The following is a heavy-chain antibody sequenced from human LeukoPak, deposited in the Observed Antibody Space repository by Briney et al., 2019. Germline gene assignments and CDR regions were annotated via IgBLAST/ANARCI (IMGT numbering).Heavy chain of an antibody. V-gene: IGHV3-48*03. CDR3: AREEGYCSGGNCYHYYYMDV. CDR1: GFTFSSYE. CDR2: ISSSGSTI. D-gene: IGHD2-15*01. J-gene: IGHJ6*03. Sequence: GGSLRLSCAASGFTFSSYEMNWVRQAPGKGLEWVSYISSSGSTIYYADSVKGRFTISRDNAKNSLYLQMNSLRAEDTAVYYCAREEGYCSGGNCYHYYYMDVWGKGTTVTISS.